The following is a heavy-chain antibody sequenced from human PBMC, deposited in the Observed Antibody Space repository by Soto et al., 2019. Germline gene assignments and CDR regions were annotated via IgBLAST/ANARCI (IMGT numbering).Heavy chain of an antibody. Sequence: PSETLSLTCAVYGGSVNGYYWNWIRQPPGKGLEWIGEINHTGGTHYNPSLKSRVTISVDLSKNQFSLRLSSVTTADTALYYCARTTAVPNSLRSRYFFDYWGQGTLVTVSS. CDR2: INHTGGT. J-gene: IGHJ4*02. CDR3: ARTTAVPNSLRSRYFFDY. D-gene: IGHD4-17*01. V-gene: IGHV4-34*01. CDR1: GGSVNGYY.